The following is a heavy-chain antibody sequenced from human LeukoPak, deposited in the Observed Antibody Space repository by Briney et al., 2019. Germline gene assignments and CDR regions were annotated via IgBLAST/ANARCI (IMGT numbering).Heavy chain of an antibody. CDR1: GGSFSGYY. V-gene: IGHV4-34*01. J-gene: IGHJ4*02. CDR2: INHSGST. D-gene: IGHD3-22*01. Sequence: PSETLSLTCAVYGGSFSGYYWSWIRQPPGKGLEWIGEINHSGSTNYNPSLKSRVTISVDTSKNQFSLKLSSVTAADTAVYYCARCFSSDSSGYSPPYFDYWGQGTLVTVSS. CDR3: ARCFSSDSSGYSPPYFDY.